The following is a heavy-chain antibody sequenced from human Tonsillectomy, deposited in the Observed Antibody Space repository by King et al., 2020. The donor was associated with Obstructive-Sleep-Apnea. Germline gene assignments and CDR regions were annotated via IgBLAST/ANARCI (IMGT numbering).Heavy chain of an antibody. CDR2: IIPIFGTA. J-gene: IGHJ5*02. D-gene: IGHD3-3*01. CDR1: GGTFSSYA. V-gene: IGHV1-69*01. Sequence: VQLVESGAEVKKPGSSVKVSCKASGGTFSSYAISWVRQAPGQGLEWMGGIIPIFGTANYAQTFQGRVTITADESTSTAYMELSSLRSEDTAVYYCARKVVYDFWSGYYVYNWFDPWGQGTLVTVSS. CDR3: ARKVVYDFWSGYYVYNWFDP.